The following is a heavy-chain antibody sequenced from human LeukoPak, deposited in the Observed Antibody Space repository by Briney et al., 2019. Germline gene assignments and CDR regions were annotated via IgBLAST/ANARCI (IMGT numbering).Heavy chain of an antibody. CDR1: GGTFSSYA. CDR3: ARDGDGGNSDH. V-gene: IGHV1-69*04. J-gene: IGHJ4*02. Sequence: ASVNVSCKASGGTFSSYAISWVRQAPGQGLEWMGRIIPILGIANYAQKFQGRVTITADKPTSTAYMELSSLRSEDTAMYYCARDGDGGNSDHWGQGTLVTVSS. D-gene: IGHD4-23*01. CDR2: IIPILGIA.